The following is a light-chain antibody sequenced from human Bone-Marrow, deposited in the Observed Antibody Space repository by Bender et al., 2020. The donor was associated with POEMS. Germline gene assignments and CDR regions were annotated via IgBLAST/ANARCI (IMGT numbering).Light chain of an antibody. J-gene: IGLJ3*02. Sequence: QSVLTQLPSASGTPGQRVTISCSGSNSNIGTNAVNWYQQFPGTVPKLLIYSDNQRPSGVPYRFYSFKSGTSASLAISGLQSEDEADYYCAAWEAGLSGGVFGGGTKLTVL. CDR1: NSNIGTNA. V-gene: IGLV1-44*01. CDR3: AAWEAGLSGGV. CDR2: SDN.